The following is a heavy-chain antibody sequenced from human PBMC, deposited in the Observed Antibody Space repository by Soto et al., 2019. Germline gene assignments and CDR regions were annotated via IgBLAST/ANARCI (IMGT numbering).Heavy chain of an antibody. CDR1: GDTFSNDA. Sequence: SVKVSCKASGDTFSNDAISWVRQAPGQGLEWMGGISAIFGTANYAQKFQGRVTITADESTSTAYMELRSLRYEDTAVYYCAREDVNDYVWRSYRHGFDYWGQGTLVTVSS. CDR3: AREDVNDYVWRSYRHGFDY. J-gene: IGHJ4*02. V-gene: IGHV1-69*13. D-gene: IGHD3-16*02. CDR2: ISAIFGTA.